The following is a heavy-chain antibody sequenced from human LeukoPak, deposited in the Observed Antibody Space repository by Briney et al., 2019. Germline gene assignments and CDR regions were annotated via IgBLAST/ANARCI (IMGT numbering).Heavy chain of an antibody. V-gene: IGHV6-1*01. CDR1: LESVSSNSVV. Sequence: QTLSLTCDISLESVSSNSVVWNCIRQSTSRGLECLVSTYYGSKWYNDYAVSVKSRITIKPDTSKNQFSLQLNSATPEDTAVYYCASLGLGGAFDIWGQGTMVTVSS. CDR2: TYYGSKWYN. CDR3: ASLGLGGAFDI. D-gene: IGHD3-16*01. J-gene: IGHJ3*02.